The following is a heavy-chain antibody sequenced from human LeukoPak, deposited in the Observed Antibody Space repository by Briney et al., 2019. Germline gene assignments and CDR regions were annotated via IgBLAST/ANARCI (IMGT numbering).Heavy chain of an antibody. V-gene: IGHV1-24*01. D-gene: IGHD2-2*01. CDR3: ATRGPAGVVVPAAPAEDYYYMDV. CDR2: FDPEDGET. J-gene: IGHJ6*03. CDR1: GYTLTELS. Sequence: GASVKVSCKVSGYTLTELSMHWVRQAPGKGLEWMGGFDPEDGETIYAQKFQGRVTMTEDTSTDTAYMELSSLRSEDTAVYYCATRGPAGVVVPAAPAEDYYYMDVWGKGTTVTVSS.